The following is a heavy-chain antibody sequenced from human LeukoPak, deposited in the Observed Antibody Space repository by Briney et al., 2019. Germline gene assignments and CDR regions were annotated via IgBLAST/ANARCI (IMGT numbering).Heavy chain of an antibody. D-gene: IGHD1-26*01. V-gene: IGHV1-46*01. CDR1: GYTFTSYY. CDR2: VNPSGSSS. J-gene: IGHJ4*02. Sequence: ASVKVSCKASGYTFTSYYMHWVRQAPEQGLQWVGTVNPSGSSSSYEQNFQGRVTLTRDTSTSTLYMELSGLTSEDTAVYYCARSGSYEAPFAYWGQGTLLTVSS. CDR3: ARSGSYEAPFAY.